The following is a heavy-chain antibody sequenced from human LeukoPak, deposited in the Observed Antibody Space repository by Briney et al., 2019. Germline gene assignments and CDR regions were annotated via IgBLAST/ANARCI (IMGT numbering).Heavy chain of an antibody. D-gene: IGHD3-10*01. CDR1: DYTFTSYG. J-gene: IGHJ3*02. Sequence: ASVKVSCKASDYTFTSYGISWVRQAPGQGLEWMGWISAYNGNTNYAQKLQGRVTMTTDTSTSTAYMELRSLRSDDTAVYYCARASMVRGVIIIEDAFEIWGQGTMVTVSS. V-gene: IGHV1-18*01. CDR3: ARASMVRGVIIIEDAFEI. CDR2: ISAYNGNT.